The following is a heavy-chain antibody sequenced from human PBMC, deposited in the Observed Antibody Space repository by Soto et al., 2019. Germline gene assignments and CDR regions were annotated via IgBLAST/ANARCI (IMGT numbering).Heavy chain of an antibody. V-gene: IGHV4-31*03. Sequence: SETLSLTCTVSGGSISSGGYYWSWIRQHPGKGLEWIGYIYYSGSTYYNPSLKSRVTISVDTSRNQFSLKLSFVTAADTAVYYCATSRMVRGVTFDYWGQGTLVTVSS. CDR2: IYYSGST. CDR3: ATSRMVRGVTFDY. J-gene: IGHJ4*02. CDR1: GGSISSGGYY. D-gene: IGHD3-10*01.